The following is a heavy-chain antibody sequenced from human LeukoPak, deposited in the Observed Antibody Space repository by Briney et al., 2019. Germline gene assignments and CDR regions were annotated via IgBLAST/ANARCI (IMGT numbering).Heavy chain of an antibody. CDR2: INSDGSST. D-gene: IGHD1-26*01. CDR1: GFTFSSYW. V-gene: IGHV3-74*01. J-gene: IGHJ4*02. Sequence: GGSRRLSCAASGFTFSSYWMHWVRQAPGKGLVWVSRINSDGSSTSYADSVKGRFTISRDNAKNTLYLQMNSLRAEDTSVYYCSRDRNTGSSYENLFEYWGQGSLVTVSS. CDR3: SRDRNTGSSYENLFEY.